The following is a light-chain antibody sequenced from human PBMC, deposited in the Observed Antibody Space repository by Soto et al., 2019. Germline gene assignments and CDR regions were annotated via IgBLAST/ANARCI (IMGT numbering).Light chain of an antibody. V-gene: IGLV1-40*01. Sequence: QSMLTQPPSLSGSPGQKVTISCTGSSSNIGAGYDLHWYQQLPGTAPKLLLYGNINRPSGVPDRFSGSKSGTSASLAIAGLQAEDEAEYYCKYYARSMSPYEFGNRNKVTDL. J-gene: IGLJ1*01. CDR1: SSNIGAGYD. CDR2: GNI. CDR3: KYYARSMSPYE.